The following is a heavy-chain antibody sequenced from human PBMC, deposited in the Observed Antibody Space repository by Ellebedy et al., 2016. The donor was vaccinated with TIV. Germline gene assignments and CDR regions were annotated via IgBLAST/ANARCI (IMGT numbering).Heavy chain of an antibody. CDR3: ARGFLSKWLDP. J-gene: IGHJ5*02. V-gene: IGHV4-59*01. Sequence: MPGGSLRLSCTVTGGSTSTYYWTWILQPPGQGLEGIGTVFYSGWPHYNPSLKSRVTISLDTSKKQFSLKLDSVTAADTAVYYCARGFLSKWLDPWGRGNLVTVAS. CDR2: VFYSGWP. CDR1: GGSTSTYY.